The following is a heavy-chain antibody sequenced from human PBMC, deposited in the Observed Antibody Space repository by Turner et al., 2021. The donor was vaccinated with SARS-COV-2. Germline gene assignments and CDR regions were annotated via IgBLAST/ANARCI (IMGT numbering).Heavy chain of an antibody. Sequence: TLKESGPTLVKPTQTLTLTCTFSGFSLSTGAVGVGWIRQPPGKALEWLELIYWNDGKGYSSSLKSRLTITKDTSKNQVVLTMTNMDPVNTATYYCAHSEVSGFAEANFDDWGQGTLVTVSS. D-gene: IGHD3-10*01. V-gene: IGHV2-5*01. J-gene: IGHJ4*02. CDR1: GFSLSTGAVG. CDR2: IYWNDGK. CDR3: AHSEVSGFAEANFDD.